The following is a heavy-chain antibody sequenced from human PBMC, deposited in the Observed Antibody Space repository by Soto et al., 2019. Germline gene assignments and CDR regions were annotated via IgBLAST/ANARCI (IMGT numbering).Heavy chain of an antibody. CDR1: GFTFSSYA. D-gene: IGHD2-2*01. J-gene: IGHJ6*03. CDR2: ISGSGGST. CDR3: AKTEGYCSSISCYYYYMDV. Sequence: PGESLKISCGASGFTFSSYAMSWVRQAPGKGLEWVSAISGSGGSTYYADSVKGRFTISRDNSKNTLYLQMNSLRAEDTAVYYCAKTEGYCSSISCYYYYMDVWGKGTTVTVSS. V-gene: IGHV3-23*01.